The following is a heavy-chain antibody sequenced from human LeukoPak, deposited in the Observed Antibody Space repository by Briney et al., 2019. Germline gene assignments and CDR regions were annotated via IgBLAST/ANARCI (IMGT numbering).Heavy chain of an antibody. Sequence: GASVKVSCKASGYTFTSYDINWVRQATGQGLEWMGWINTNTGNPTYAQGFTGRFVFSLDTSVSTAYLQISSLKAEDTAVYYCVSRRGSDAFDIWGQGTMVTVSS. CDR1: GYTFTSYD. D-gene: IGHD3-10*01. CDR3: VSRRGSDAFDI. CDR2: INTNTGNP. V-gene: IGHV7-4-1*02. J-gene: IGHJ3*02.